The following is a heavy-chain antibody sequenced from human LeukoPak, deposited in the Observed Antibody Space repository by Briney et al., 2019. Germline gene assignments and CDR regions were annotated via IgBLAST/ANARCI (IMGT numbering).Heavy chain of an antibody. J-gene: IGHJ3*02. V-gene: IGHV3-48*02. D-gene: IGHD3-22*01. Sequence: SGGSLRLSCAVSGFTVSDNYMTWVRQAPGKGLEWVSYISSSSSTIYYADSVKGRFTISRDNAKNSLYLQMNSLRDEDTAVYYCARGYYYDSSGYSDAFDIWGQGTVVTVSS. CDR1: GFTVSDNY. CDR3: ARGYYYDSSGYSDAFDI. CDR2: ISSSSSTI.